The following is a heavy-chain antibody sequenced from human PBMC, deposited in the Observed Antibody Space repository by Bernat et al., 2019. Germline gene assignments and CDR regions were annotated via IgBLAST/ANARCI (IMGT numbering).Heavy chain of an antibody. CDR1: GGTFSSYT. CDR3: ARVVDGNRPRWFDP. Sequence: QVQLVQSGAEVKKPGSSVKVSCKASGGTFSSYTISWVRQAPGQGLEWMGRIIPILGIANYAQKFPGRGTMTADKSTSTAYMELSSLGAEDTAVYYCARVVDGNRPRWFDPWGQGTLVTVSS. D-gene: IGHD2-15*01. V-gene: IGHV1-69*02. CDR2: IIPILGIA. J-gene: IGHJ5*02.